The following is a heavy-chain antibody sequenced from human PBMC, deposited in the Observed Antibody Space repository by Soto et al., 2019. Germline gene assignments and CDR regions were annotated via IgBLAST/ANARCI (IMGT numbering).Heavy chain of an antibody. V-gene: IGHV3-30-3*01. J-gene: IGHJ3*02. Sequence: QVQLVESGGGVVQPGRSLRLSCAASGFTFSSYAMHWVRQAPGKGLEWVAVISYDGSNKYYADSVKGRFTISRDNSKNTLYMQMTSLRAEDTAVYYWARATSGWYKDAFDIWGQGTMVTVSS. CDR1: GFTFSSYA. D-gene: IGHD6-19*01. CDR3: ARATSGWYKDAFDI. CDR2: ISYDGSNK.